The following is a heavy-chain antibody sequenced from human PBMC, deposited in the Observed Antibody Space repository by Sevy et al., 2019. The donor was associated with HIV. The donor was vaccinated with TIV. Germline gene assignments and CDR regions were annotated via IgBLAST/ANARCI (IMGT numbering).Heavy chain of an antibody. D-gene: IGHD6-13*01. CDR2: ISSSSSYI. Sequence: GGSLRLSCAASGLTFSSYSMNWVRQAPGKGLEWVSSISSSSSYIYYADSMKGRFTISRDNAKNSLYLQMNSLRAEDTAVYYCARERGEAAAHFDYWGQGTLVTVSS. J-gene: IGHJ4*02. CDR1: GLTFSSYS. CDR3: ARERGEAAAHFDY. V-gene: IGHV3-21*01.